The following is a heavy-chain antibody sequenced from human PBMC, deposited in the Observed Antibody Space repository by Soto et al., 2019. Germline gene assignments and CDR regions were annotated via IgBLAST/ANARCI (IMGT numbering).Heavy chain of an antibody. Sequence: LSLTCAVSCYPISSGYYWGWIRQPPGKGLEWIGIIHHSGSTYYNPSLRSRITISVDTSKNQFSLKMPSVTAADTAVYYCARSSGYVPGGYWGQGILVTVSS. CDR3: ARSSGYVPGGY. CDR1: CYPISSGYY. J-gene: IGHJ4*02. D-gene: IGHD5-12*01. CDR2: IHHSGST. V-gene: IGHV4-38-2*01.